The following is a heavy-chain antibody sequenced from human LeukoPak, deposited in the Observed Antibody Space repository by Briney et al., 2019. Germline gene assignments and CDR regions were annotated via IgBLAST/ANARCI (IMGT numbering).Heavy chain of an antibody. Sequence: GGSPRLSCAASGFTFSSYAMHWVRQAPGKGLEWVAVIPYDGSNKYYADSVKGRFTISRDNSKNTLYLQMNSLRAEDTAVYYCARAPGFIYGGFDYWGQGTLVTVSS. D-gene: IGHD3-3*02. J-gene: IGHJ4*02. CDR2: IPYDGSNK. CDR1: GFTFSSYA. V-gene: IGHV3-30*04. CDR3: ARAPGFIYGGFDY.